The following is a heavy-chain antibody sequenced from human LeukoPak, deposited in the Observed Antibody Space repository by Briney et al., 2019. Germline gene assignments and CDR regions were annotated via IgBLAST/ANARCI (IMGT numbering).Heavy chain of an antibody. CDR1: GGTFSSYA. CDR3: ARGCSGGSYLLWFDP. V-gene: IGHV1-69*06. D-gene: IGHD2-15*01. CDR2: IIPIFGTA. Sequence: SVKVSCKASGGTFSSYAISWVRRAPGQGLEWMGGIIPIFGTANYAQKFQGRVTITADKSTSTAYMELSSLRSEDTAVYYCARGCSGGSYLLWFDPWGQGTLVTVSS. J-gene: IGHJ5*02.